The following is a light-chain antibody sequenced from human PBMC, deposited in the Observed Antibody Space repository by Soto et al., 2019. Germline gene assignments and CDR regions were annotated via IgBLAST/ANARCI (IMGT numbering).Light chain of an antibody. CDR1: QGISSY. Sequence: DIPLTQSPSFLSASVGDRVTITCRASQGISSYLAWYQQKPGKAPKLLIYAASTLQSGVPSRFSGSRSGTEFTLTISSLQPEDFATYYCQQLNSYPLLTFGGGTKVEIK. V-gene: IGKV1-9*01. J-gene: IGKJ4*01. CDR2: AAS. CDR3: QQLNSYPLLT.